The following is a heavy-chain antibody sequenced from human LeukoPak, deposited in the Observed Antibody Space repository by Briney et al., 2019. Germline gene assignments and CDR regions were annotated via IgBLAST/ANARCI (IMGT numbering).Heavy chain of an antibody. CDR2: MNPNSGNT. CDR1: GYTFTSYD. J-gene: IGHJ5*02. Sequence: ASVKVSCKASGYTFTSYDINWVRQATGQGLERMGWMNPNSGNTGYAQKFQGRVTMTRNTSISTAYMELSSLRSEDTAVYYCARAHREHGYSYGSPMGADNCSAPWGKEPLVTVPS. V-gene: IGHV1-8*01. D-gene: IGHD5-18*01. CDR3: ARAHREHGYSYGSPMGADNCSAP.